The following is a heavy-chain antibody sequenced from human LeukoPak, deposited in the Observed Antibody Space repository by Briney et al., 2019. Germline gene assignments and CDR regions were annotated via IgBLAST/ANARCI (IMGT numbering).Heavy chain of an antibody. CDR3: ARVAYYYDSSGYYFDY. V-gene: IGHV3-74*01. Sequence: GGSLRLSCAASGFTFSSYRMHWVRQAPGKGLVWVSRINSDGSTTSYADSVKGRFTISRDNAKNTLYLQMNSLRAEDTAVYYCARVAYYYDSSGYYFDYWGQGTLVTVSS. CDR2: INSDGSTT. CDR1: GFTFSSYR. D-gene: IGHD3-22*01. J-gene: IGHJ4*02.